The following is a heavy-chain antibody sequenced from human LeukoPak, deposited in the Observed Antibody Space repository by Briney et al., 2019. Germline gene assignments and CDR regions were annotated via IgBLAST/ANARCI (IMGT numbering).Heavy chain of an antibody. J-gene: IGHJ4*02. V-gene: IGHV3-30*02. D-gene: IGHD2-2*01. Sequence: GGSLRLSCAASGFTFSSYGMHWVRQAPGKGLEWVAFIRYDGSNKYYADSVKGRFTISRDNSKNTLYLQMNSLRAEDTAVYYCARFSRGYCSSTSCTNFDYWGQGTLVTVSS. CDR1: GFTFSSYG. CDR2: IRYDGSNK. CDR3: ARFSRGYCSSTSCTNFDY.